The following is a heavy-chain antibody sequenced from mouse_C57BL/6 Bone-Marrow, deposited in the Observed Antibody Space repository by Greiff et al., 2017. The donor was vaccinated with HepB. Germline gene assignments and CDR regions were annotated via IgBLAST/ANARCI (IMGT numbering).Heavy chain of an antibody. CDR2: ILPGSGST. Sequence: QVQLQQSGAELMKPGASVKLSCKATGYTFTGYWIEWVKQRPGHGLEWIGEILPGSGSTNYNEKFKGKATLTADTSANTAYMKLSSLTTEDSAIYYWAGDDYDLFAYWGQGTLVTVSA. J-gene: IGHJ3*01. D-gene: IGHD2-4*01. CDR1: GYTFTGYW. CDR3: AGDDYDLFAY. V-gene: IGHV1-9*01.